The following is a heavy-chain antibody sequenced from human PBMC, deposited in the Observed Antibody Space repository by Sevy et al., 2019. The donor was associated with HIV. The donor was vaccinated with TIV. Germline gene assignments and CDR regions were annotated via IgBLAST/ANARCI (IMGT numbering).Heavy chain of an antibody. CDR2: IYSGGST. CDR3: AREDIVLGEGNYYGMDV. V-gene: IGHV3-53*01. Sequence: GGSLRLSCAASEFTVSSNYMSWVRQAPGKGLEWVSVIYSGGSTYYDDHVKGRFTISRDNSQNTVYLQMNSLRAADTAVYYCAREDIVLGEGNYYGMDVWGQGTTVTVSS. J-gene: IGHJ6*02. D-gene: IGHD2-15*01. CDR1: EFTVSSNY.